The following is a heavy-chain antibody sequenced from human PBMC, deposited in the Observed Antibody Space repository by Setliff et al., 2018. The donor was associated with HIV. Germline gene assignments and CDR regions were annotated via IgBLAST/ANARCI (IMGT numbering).Heavy chain of an antibody. CDR3: ARRTIWGDAFDI. V-gene: IGHV4-59*08. D-gene: IGHD3-3*01. J-gene: IGHJ3*02. Sequence: SETLSLTCTVSGGSISSYYWGWIRQPPGKGLEWIGNVFHSGDTDYNPSLKSRITMSVETSENQFSLRLTSVTAADTAVYYCARRTIWGDAFDIWGQGTMVTVSS. CDR1: GGSISSYY. CDR2: VFHSGDT.